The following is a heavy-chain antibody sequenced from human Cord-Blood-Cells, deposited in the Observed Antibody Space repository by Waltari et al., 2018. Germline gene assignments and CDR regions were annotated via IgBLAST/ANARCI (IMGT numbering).Heavy chain of an antibody. Sequence: QVQLVQSGAEVKKPGASVKVSCKASGYTFTGSYMHWVRQAPGQGLEWMGRINHHRGGTNYAQKCQGRVTMTRETSISTAYMELSRLRSDDTAVYYCSLLSGSYYYYYGMDVWGQGTTVTVSS. V-gene: IGHV1-2*06. J-gene: IGHJ6*02. CDR1: GYTFTGSY. CDR2: INHHRGGT. CDR3: SLLSGSYYYYYGMDV. D-gene: IGHD1-26*01.